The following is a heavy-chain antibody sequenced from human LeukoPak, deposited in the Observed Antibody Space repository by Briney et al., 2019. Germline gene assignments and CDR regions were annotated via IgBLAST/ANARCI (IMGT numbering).Heavy chain of an antibody. D-gene: IGHD6-6*01. CDR1: GFTFSSYA. CDR3: ARGKYTVDY. V-gene: IGHV3-48*03. CDR2: VSGGGGTI. J-gene: IGHJ4*02. Sequence: GGSLRLSCAASGFTFSSYAMSWVRQAPGKGLGWISYVSGGGGTIYYADSVKGRFTISRDNAKNPLSLQRASLRAVDTAVYYCARGKYTVDYWGQGTLVTVAS.